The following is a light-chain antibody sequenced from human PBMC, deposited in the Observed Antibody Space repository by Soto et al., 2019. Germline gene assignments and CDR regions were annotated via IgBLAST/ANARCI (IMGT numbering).Light chain of an antibody. J-gene: IGKJ1*01. CDR2: HAS. V-gene: IGKV1-5*01. Sequence: DIQVTQSPSTLPASVGDRVTITCRASQSSSNWLAWYQQTTGTAPKLLIYHASTLESGVPSRFRGSGSGTDFTLTISSLQPEDFETYYCLQDYNYPRTFGQGTKVDIK. CDR1: QSSSNW. CDR3: LQDYNYPRT.